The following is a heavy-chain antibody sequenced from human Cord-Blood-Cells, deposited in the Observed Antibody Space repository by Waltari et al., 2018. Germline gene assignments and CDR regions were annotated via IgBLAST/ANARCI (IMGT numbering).Heavy chain of an antibody. V-gene: IGHV3-7*01. CDR1: VFTFSSYW. Sequence: EVQLVESGGGLVQPGGSLRLSCADSVFTFSSYWMSWVRQAPGKGLEWVANIKQDGSEKYYVDSVKGRFTISRDNAKNSLYLQMNSLRAEDTAVYYCARFHNWGSNPVPDAFDIWGQGTMVTVSS. D-gene: IGHD7-27*01. J-gene: IGHJ3*02. CDR2: IKQDGSEK. CDR3: ARFHNWGSNPVPDAFDI.